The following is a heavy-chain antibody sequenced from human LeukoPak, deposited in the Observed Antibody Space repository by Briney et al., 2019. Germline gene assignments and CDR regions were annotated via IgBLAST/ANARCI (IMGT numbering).Heavy chain of an antibody. V-gene: IGHV4-59*01. J-gene: IGHJ5*02. CDR2: IYYSGST. Sequence: SETLPLTCTVSGGSISSYYWSWIRQPPGKGLEWIGYIYYSGSTNYNPSLKSRVTISVDTSKDQFSLKLSSVTAADTAVYYCARDLPTRGYSYGYDPWGQGTLVTVSS. CDR3: ARDLPTRGYSYGYDP. D-gene: IGHD5-18*01. CDR1: GGSISSYY.